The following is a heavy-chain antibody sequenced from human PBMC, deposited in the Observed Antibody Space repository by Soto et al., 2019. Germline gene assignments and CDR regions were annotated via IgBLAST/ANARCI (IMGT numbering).Heavy chain of an antibody. CDR2: MYYSGST. D-gene: IGHD3-9*01. V-gene: IGHV4-61*01. CDR3: ARGYDIVNS. J-gene: IGHJ5*02. CDR1: VGSVSIGSYY. Sequence: LSLTWTVSVGSVSIGSYYCSWIRQPPGKGLEWIGYMYYSGSTNYNPSLKSRVTVSLDTSKNEISLKLNSVTAADTAVYYCARGYDIVNSWGQGTQVTVSS.